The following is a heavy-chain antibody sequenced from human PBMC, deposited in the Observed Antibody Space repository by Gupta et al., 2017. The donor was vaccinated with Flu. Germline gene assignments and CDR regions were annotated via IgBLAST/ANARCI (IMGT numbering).Heavy chain of an antibody. Sequence: EVQLLESGGDLEKPGGALRLSCAASGFTFSASGMRWVRQASGKGLEWVSTISGGTTYYADSVKGRFTISRDTSKNTLFLQLNSLRAEDTAIYYCVKDAGYGEYAFWGQGTLVTVSS. CDR3: VKDAGYGEYAF. J-gene: IGHJ1*01. CDR1: GFTFSASG. V-gene: IGHV3-23*01. CDR2: ISGGTT. D-gene: IGHD4/OR15-4a*01.